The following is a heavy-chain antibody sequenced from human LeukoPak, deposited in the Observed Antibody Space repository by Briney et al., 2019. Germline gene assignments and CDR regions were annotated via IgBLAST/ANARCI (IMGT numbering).Heavy chain of an antibody. CDR3: AKWGDYDTLTGYYDSDY. Sequence: GASLRLSCAASGFTFSNYAMSWVRQAPGKGLEWVSAIVGSGGSTYYADSVKGRFTISRDNPKNTLYLQMNSLRAEDTAVYYCAKWGDYDTLTGYYDSDYWGQGTLVTVSS. CDR1: GFTFSNYA. CDR2: IVGSGGST. V-gene: IGHV3-23*01. D-gene: IGHD3-9*01. J-gene: IGHJ4*02.